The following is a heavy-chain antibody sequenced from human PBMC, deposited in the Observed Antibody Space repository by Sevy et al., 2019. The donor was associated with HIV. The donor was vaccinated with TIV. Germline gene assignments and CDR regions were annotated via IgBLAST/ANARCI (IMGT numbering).Heavy chain of an antibody. Sequence: ASVKVSCKVSGNTLTQLSMHWVRQVPGKGLEWMGSFDPEDDERIYAQKFQGRVTMTEDTSTDTAYMELSSLKCEDTTVYYCATTKDYYENSGDPFDYWGQGTLVTVSS. D-gene: IGHD3-22*01. V-gene: IGHV1-24*01. J-gene: IGHJ4*02. CDR1: GNTLTQLS. CDR3: ATTKDYYENSGDPFDY. CDR2: FDPEDDER.